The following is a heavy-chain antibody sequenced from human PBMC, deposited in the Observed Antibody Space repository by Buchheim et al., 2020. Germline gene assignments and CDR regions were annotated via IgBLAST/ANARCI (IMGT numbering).Heavy chain of an antibody. Sequence: EVQLVESGGGLVQPGGSLRLSCAASGFTFRPYWMSWVRQAPGKGLEWVANIKQDGSEKYYVGSVKGRFTISRDKAKNSLYLQMNSLRAEDTAVYYCARERYYGSGSPFDYWGQGTL. CDR3: ARERYYGSGSPFDY. CDR1: GFTFRPYW. D-gene: IGHD3-10*01. V-gene: IGHV3-7*03. CDR2: IKQDGSEK. J-gene: IGHJ4*02.